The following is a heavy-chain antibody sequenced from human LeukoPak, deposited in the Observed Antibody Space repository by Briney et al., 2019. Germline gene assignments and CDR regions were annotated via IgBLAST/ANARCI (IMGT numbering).Heavy chain of an antibody. V-gene: IGHV3-9*01. Sequence: GGSLRLSCAASGFTFDDYAMHWVRQAPGKGLERVSGISWNSGSIGYADSVKGRFTISRDNAKNSLYLQMNSLRAEDTALYYCAKDLIWFGELGDYGMDVWGQGTTVTVSS. CDR3: AKDLIWFGELGDYGMDV. CDR2: ISWNSGSI. D-gene: IGHD3-10*01. CDR1: GFTFDDYA. J-gene: IGHJ6*02.